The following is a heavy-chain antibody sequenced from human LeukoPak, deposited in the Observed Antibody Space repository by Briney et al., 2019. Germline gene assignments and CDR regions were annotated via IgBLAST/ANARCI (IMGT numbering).Heavy chain of an antibody. CDR1: GGSISSSSYY. CDR3: ARVGGYYDFWRGFDY. Sequence: SETLSLTCTVSGGSISSSSYYWGWIRQPPGKGLEWIGSIYYSGSTYYNPSLKSRVTLSVDTSKNQFSLKLSSVTAADTAVYYCARVGGYYDFWRGFDYWGRGTLVTVSS. CDR2: IYYSGST. D-gene: IGHD3-3*01. V-gene: IGHV4-39*07. J-gene: IGHJ4*02.